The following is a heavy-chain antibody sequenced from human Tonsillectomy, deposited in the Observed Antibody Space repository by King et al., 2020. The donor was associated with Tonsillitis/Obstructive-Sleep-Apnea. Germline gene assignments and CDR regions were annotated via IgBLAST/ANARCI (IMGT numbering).Heavy chain of an antibody. CDR1: GITFSSYA. V-gene: IGHV3-23*04. CDR3: AKAMVQGIIITIFDY. CDR2: ISGGGGST. J-gene: IGHJ4*02. Sequence: QLVQSGGGLVQPGGSLRLSCAASGITFSSYAMSWVRQTPGKGLEWVSTISGGGGSTYFADSVKGRVTISRNNSKNTLYLQMNSLRAEDTAVYYCAKAMVQGIIITIFDYWGQGTLVTVSS. D-gene: IGHD3-10*01.